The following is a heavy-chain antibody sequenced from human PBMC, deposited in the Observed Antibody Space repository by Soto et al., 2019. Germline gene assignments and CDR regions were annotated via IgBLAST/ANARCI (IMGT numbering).Heavy chain of an antibody. CDR1: GGSISSSSYY. Sequence: QLQLQESGPGLVKPSETLSLTCTVSGGSISSSSYYWGWIRQPPGKGLEWIGSIYYSGSTYYNPSLKSRVTISVDTGKHQFSLKVSSVTAADTAVYYCARHAVHCGGFTDYWGQGTLVTVSS. CDR3: ARHAVHCGGFTDY. J-gene: IGHJ4*02. D-gene: IGHD2-21*01. V-gene: IGHV4-39*01. CDR2: IYYSGST.